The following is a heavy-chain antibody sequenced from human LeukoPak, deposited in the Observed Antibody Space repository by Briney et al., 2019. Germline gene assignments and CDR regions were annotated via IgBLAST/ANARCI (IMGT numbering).Heavy chain of an antibody. CDR3: ARDRGTWNDDGFDY. CDR2: IYISGST. D-gene: IGHD1-1*01. CDR1: GGSISSSSYY. J-gene: IGHJ4*02. Sequence: PSETLSLTCTVSGGSISSSSYYWSWIRQPAGKGLEWIGRIYISGSTNYNPSLKSRVTMSVDTSKNQFSLKLSSVTAADTAVYYCARDRGTWNDDGFDYWGQGTLVTVSS. V-gene: IGHV4-61*02.